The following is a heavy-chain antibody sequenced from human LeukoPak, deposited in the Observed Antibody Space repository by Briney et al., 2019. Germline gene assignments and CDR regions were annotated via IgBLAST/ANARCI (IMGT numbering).Heavy chain of an antibody. CDR2: IIPILGIA. J-gene: IGHJ6*02. Sequence: SVKVSCKASGGTFSSYAISWVRPAPGQGLEWMGRIIPILGIANYAQKFQGRVTITADKSTSTAYMELSSLRSEDTAVYYCAREEGNTYYDILTGRASYYYGMDVWGQGTTVTVSS. V-gene: IGHV1-69*04. D-gene: IGHD3-9*01. CDR1: GGTFSSYA. CDR3: AREEGNTYYDILTGRASYYYGMDV.